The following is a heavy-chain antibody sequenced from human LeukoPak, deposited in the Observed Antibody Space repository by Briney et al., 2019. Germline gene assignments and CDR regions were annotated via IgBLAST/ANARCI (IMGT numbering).Heavy chain of an antibody. CDR2: INPNSGGT. Sequence: GASVKVSCKASGYTFTGYYMHWLRQAPGQGLEWMGWINPNSGGTNYAQKFQGRVTMTRDTSISTAYMELSRLRSSDTAVYYCARDLRTYIWNYVLYWGQGTLVTVSS. D-gene: IGHD1-7*01. CDR3: ARDLRTYIWNYVLY. V-gene: IGHV1-2*02. CDR1: GYTFTGYY. J-gene: IGHJ4*02.